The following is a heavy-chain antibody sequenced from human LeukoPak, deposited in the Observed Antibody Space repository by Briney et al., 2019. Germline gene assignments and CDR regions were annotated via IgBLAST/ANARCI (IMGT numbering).Heavy chain of an antibody. J-gene: IGHJ4*02. D-gene: IGHD6-13*01. CDR1: GFTFSSYG. V-gene: IGHV3-33*01. CDR3: ARIGIAAAVGSF. Sequence: SGGSLRLSCAASGFTFSSYGMHWVRQAPGKGPEWVAVIWYDGSNKYYADSVKGRFTISRDNSKNTLYLQMNSLRAEDTAVYYCARIGIAAAVGSFWGQGTLVTVSS. CDR2: IWYDGSNK.